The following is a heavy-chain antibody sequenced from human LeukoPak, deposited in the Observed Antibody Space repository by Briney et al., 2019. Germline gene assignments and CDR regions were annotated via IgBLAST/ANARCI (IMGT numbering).Heavy chain of an antibody. CDR3: ARVGTTNYYFYYMDV. CDR2: VSSSGGTI. Sequence: GGSLRLSCAASGFTFSTYTMNWVRQAPGKGLEWVSYVSSSGGTIYYADSVEGRFTISRDNAKNSLYLQMNSLRAEDTAVYYCARVGTTNYYFYYMDVWGKGTTVTVSS. V-gene: IGHV3-48*04. D-gene: IGHD2-2*01. J-gene: IGHJ6*03. CDR1: GFTFSTYT.